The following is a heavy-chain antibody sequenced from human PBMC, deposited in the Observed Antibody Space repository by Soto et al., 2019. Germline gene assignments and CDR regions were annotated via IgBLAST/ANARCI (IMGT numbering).Heavy chain of an antibody. J-gene: IGHJ4*02. CDR1: GYTFTTYD. Sequence: QVQLLQSGAEVKKHGASVKVSCKASGYTFTTYDINWVRQAPGQGLEWMGWMNPYTGKAGYAQKFQGRVTMTRDNSISTAYMELSGLRSEDTAVYYCARRKERSGPNYFDYWGQGTLVAVSS. D-gene: IGHD6-25*01. V-gene: IGHV1-8*01. CDR3: ARRKERSGPNYFDY. CDR2: MNPYTGKA.